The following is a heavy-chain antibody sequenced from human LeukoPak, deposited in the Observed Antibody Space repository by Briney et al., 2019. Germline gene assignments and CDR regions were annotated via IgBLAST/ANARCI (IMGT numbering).Heavy chain of an antibody. V-gene: IGHV3-30*18. CDR2: ISYDGSNK. CDR3: AKPMADFWSGYSRVGFDP. CDR1: GFTFSSYG. D-gene: IGHD3-3*01. J-gene: IGHJ5*02. Sequence: GGSLRPSCAASGFTFSSYGMHWVRQAPGKGLEWVAVISYDGSNKYYADSVKGRFTISRDNSKNTLYLQMNSLRAEDTAVYYCAKPMADFWSGYSRVGFDPWGQGTLVTVSS.